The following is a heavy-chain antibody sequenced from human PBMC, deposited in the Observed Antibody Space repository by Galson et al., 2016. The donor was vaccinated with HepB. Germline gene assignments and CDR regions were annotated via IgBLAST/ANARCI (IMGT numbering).Heavy chain of an antibody. CDR3: AREAAVAAACLDY. J-gene: IGHJ4*02. V-gene: IGHV3-33*01. D-gene: IGHD6-19*01. Sequence: SLKLSCAASGFIFSRYGLHWVRQAPGQGPEWLAVTRYDESNTYYADAVQGRVTISRDNSKNTLYLQMNSLRDEDTAVYYCAREAAVAAACLDYWGQGALVTVSS. CDR1: GFIFSRYG. CDR2: TRYDESNT.